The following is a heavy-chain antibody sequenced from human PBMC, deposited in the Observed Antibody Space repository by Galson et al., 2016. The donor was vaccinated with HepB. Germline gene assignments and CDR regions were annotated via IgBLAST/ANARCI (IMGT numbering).Heavy chain of an antibody. J-gene: IGHJ5*02. Sequence: SVKVSCKASGYTFTSYGISWVRQAPGQGLEWMGWISAYNGNTSYAQKFQGRVTMTTDTSTSTAYMELRSLRSDDTAVYYCARDPDIVAVVAGGWFDPWGQGILVTVSS. CDR3: ARDPDIVAVVAGGWFDP. V-gene: IGHV1-18*01. D-gene: IGHD2-15*01. CDR1: GYTFTSYG. CDR2: ISAYNGNT.